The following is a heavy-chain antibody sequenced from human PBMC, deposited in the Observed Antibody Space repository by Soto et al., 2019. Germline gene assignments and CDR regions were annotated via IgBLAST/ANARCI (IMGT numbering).Heavy chain of an antibody. V-gene: IGHV1-69*13. Sequence: ASVKVSCKASGGTFSSYAISWVRQAPGQGLEWMGGIIPIFGTANYAQKFQGRVTITADESTSTAYMELSSLRSEDTAVYYCASTIYYYDSSGYFPDYWGQGTLVTVSS. D-gene: IGHD3-22*01. CDR2: IIPIFGTA. J-gene: IGHJ4*02. CDR1: GGTFSSYA. CDR3: ASTIYYYDSSGYFPDY.